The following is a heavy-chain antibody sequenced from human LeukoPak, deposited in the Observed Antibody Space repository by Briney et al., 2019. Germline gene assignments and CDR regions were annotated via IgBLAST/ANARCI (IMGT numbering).Heavy chain of an antibody. Sequence: SETLSLTCAVYGGSFSGYYWSWIRQPPGKGLEWIGEINHSGSTNYNPSLKSRVTISVDTSKNQFSLKLSSVTAADTAVYYCAREGGLNHHFDYWGQGTLVTVSS. V-gene: IGHV4-34*01. CDR3: AREGGLNHHFDY. D-gene: IGHD3-16*01. J-gene: IGHJ4*02. CDR1: GGSFSGYY. CDR2: INHSGST.